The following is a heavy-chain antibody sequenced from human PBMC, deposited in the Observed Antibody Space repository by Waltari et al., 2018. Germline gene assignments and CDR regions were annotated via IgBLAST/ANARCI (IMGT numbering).Heavy chain of an antibody. CDR2: IYYRGTT. D-gene: IGHD3-3*01. J-gene: IGHJ4*02. CDR1: NGPISSYY. V-gene: IGHV4-59*01. Sequence: QVQLQESGPGLVKPSETLSLTCTVSNGPISSYYWSWIRQPPGKGLEWIGYIYYRGTTNYNPPLRSRVSISLDTSKNQFSLKLSSVTAADTAVYYCARAMSPGLFGAGGVITDYWGQGTLVTVSS. CDR3: ARAMSPGLFGAGGVITDY.